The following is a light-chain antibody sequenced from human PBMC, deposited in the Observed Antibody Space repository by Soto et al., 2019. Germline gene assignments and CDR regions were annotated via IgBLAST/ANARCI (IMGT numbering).Light chain of an antibody. CDR3: SSYTSSYTLYV. J-gene: IGLJ1*01. Sequence: SALTQPASVSGSPGQSITISCTGTSSDVGAYNYVSWYQQHPGKAPKLMIYEVSNRPSGVSNRFSGSKSGNTASLTISGLQAEDEADYYCSSYTSSYTLYVFGTGTKVTVL. CDR1: SSDVGAYNY. CDR2: EVS. V-gene: IGLV2-14*01.